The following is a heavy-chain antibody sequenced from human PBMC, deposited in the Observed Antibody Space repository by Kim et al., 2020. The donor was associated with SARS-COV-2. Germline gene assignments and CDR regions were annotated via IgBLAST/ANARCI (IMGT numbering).Heavy chain of an antibody. CDR3: AKALRGNDYTYYNYGMDV. CDR1: GFTFSSYG. J-gene: IGHJ6*02. D-gene: IGHD5-12*01. CDR2: ISSDGSQK. V-gene: IGHV3-30*18. Sequence: GGSLRLSCPASGFTFSSYGIHWVRQAPGKGLEWVAIISSDGSQKYYAESVKGRFTISRDNSKNTLYLQMNSLRAEDTAMYYCAKALRGNDYTYYNYGMDVWGQGTTVTVSS.